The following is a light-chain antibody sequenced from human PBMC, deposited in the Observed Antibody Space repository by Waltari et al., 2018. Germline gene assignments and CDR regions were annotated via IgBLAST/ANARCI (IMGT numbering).Light chain of an antibody. CDR3: RSYTSSNTWV. Sequence: QSALTQLSSVCGSPGLPPPISCSRTRTVVSGYRFVSCYQQHPAKAPKLMIYDDSNRPSGLPNRFSGSKSGNTASLTISGLQAEDEADYYCRSYTSSNTWVFGGGTKLTVL. CDR1: RTVVSGYRF. V-gene: IGLV2-14*03. J-gene: IGLJ3*02. CDR2: DDS.